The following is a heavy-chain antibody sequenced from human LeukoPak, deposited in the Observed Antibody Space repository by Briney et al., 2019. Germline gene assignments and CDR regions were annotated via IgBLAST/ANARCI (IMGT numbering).Heavy chain of an antibody. J-gene: IGHJ5*02. CDR3: ARAEYSSPPGFDP. V-gene: IGHV4-59*11. CDR1: GGSISSHY. CDR2: IYYSGST. D-gene: IGHD6-6*01. Sequence: PSETLSLTCTVSGGSISSHYWSWIRQPPGKGLEWIGYIYYSGSTNYNPSLKSRVTISVNTSKNQFSLKLSSVTAADTAVYYCARAEYSSPPGFDPWGQGTLVTVSS.